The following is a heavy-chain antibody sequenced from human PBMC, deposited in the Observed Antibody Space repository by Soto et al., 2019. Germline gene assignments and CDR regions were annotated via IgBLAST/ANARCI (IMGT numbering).Heavy chain of an antibody. CDR3: AKDLYSSSWGYFHH. J-gene: IGHJ1*01. CDR1: GFTFSSYA. Sequence: GGSLRLSCAASGFTFSSYAMSWVRQAPGKGLEWVSAISGSGSSTYYADSVKGRFTISRDNSKNTLYLQMNSLRAEDTAVYYCAKDLYSSSWGYFHHWGQGAMVTVSS. V-gene: IGHV3-23*01. CDR2: ISGSGSST. D-gene: IGHD6-13*01.